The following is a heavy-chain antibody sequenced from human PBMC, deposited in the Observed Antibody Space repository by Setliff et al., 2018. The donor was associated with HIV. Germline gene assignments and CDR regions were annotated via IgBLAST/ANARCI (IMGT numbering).Heavy chain of an antibody. D-gene: IGHD5-18*01. CDR3: ARVTWIQLWLGWFDP. J-gene: IGHJ5*02. CDR1: DDSITGNNW. CDR2: IDHSGST. Sequence: SETLSLTCTVSDDSITGNNWWNWVRQPPGRGLEWIGEIDHSGSTNYSPSLKSRVTMSVDKSKKQFSLKLKSMAAADTAVYFCARVTWIQLWLGWFDPWGQGTLVTVSS. V-gene: IGHV4-4*02.